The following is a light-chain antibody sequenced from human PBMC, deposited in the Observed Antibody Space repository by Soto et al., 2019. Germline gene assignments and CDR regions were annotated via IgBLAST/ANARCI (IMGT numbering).Light chain of an antibody. V-gene: IGLV1-40*01. Sequence: QSVLTQPPSVSGAPGQRVTISCTGSSSNIGAGYDVHWYQQLPGRAPKLLIYGNTNRPSGVPDRFSGSKSGTSASLAITGLQAEDEADYYCLSFDSSLSVVFRGGTKLTVL. J-gene: IGLJ2*01. CDR1: SSNIGAGYD. CDR2: GNT. CDR3: LSFDSSLSVV.